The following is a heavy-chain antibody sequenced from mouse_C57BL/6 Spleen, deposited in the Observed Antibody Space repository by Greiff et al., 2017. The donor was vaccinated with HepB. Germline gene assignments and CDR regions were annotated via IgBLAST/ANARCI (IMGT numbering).Heavy chain of an antibody. Sequence: EVKLVESGGGLVKPGGSLKLSCAASGFTFSSYAMSWVRQTPEKRLEWVATISDGGSYTYYPDNVKGRFTISRDNAKNNLYLQMSHLKSEDTAMYYCARVGYYYGSSYWYFDVWGTGTTVTVSS. CDR3: ARVGYYYGSSYWYFDV. CDR1: GFTFSSYA. V-gene: IGHV5-4*03. D-gene: IGHD1-1*01. CDR2: ISDGGSYT. J-gene: IGHJ1*03.